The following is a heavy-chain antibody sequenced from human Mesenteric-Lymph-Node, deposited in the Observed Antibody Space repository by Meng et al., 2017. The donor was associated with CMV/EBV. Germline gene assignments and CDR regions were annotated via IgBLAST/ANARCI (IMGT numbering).Heavy chain of an antibody. CDR3: ARRRYFDSLLDY. CDR2: ISGSSSYI. Sequence: GGSLRLSCAASGFTFSSYTMNWVRQAPGKGLEWVSSISGSSSYIYYADSVKGRFTISRDNAKNSVYLQMNSLRAEDTAVYYCARRRYFDSLLDYWGQGTLVTVSS. D-gene: IGHD3-9*01. J-gene: IGHJ4*02. V-gene: IGHV3-21*01. CDR1: GFTFSSYT.